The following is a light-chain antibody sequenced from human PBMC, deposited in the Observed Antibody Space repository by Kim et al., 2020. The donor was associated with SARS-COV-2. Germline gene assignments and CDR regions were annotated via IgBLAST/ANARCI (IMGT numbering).Light chain of an antibody. V-gene: IGKV3-20*01. CDR3: QHYGSSRT. CDR1: QSVSSSY. CDR2: GAS. J-gene: IGKJ5*01. Sequence: EIVLTQSPGTLSLSPGERATLSCRASQSVSSSYLGWYQQKAGQAPRLLIYGASSRATGIPDRFGGTGSGTDFTLTISRLEPEDFAVYYCQHYGSSRTFGQGTRLAIK.